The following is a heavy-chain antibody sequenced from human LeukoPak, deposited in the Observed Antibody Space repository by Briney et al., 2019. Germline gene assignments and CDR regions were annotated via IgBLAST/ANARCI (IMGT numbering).Heavy chain of an antibody. CDR3: AKVPPTYCGGDCYSYYFDY. D-gene: IGHD2-21*02. CDR1: RFTFSSYG. V-gene: IGHV3-30*18. Sequence: PGRSLRLSCAASRFTFSSYGMHWVRQAPGKGLEWVAVISYDGSNKYYADSVKGRFTISRDNSKNTLYLQMNSLRAEDTAVYYCAKVPPTYCGGDCYSYYFDYWGQGTLVTVSS. J-gene: IGHJ4*02. CDR2: ISYDGSNK.